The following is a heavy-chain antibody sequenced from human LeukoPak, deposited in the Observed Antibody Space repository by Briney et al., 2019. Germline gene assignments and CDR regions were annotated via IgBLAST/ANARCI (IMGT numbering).Heavy chain of an antibody. D-gene: IGHD3-10*01. V-gene: IGHV1-2*02. J-gene: IGHJ4*02. CDR1: GYTFTGYY. Sequence: GASVKVSCKASGYTFTGYYMHWGRQAPGQGLEWMGWINPNSGGTNYAQKFQGRVTMTRDTSISTAYMELSRLRSDDTAVYYCARDHHYYGSGSPSNWGQGTLVTVSS. CDR3: ARDHHYYGSGSPSN. CDR2: INPNSGGT.